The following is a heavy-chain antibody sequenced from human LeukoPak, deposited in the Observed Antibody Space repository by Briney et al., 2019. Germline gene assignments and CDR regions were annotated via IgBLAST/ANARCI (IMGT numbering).Heavy chain of an antibody. CDR2: FRGTGDST. D-gene: IGHD1-1*01. V-gene: IGHV3-23*01. Sequence: GGSLRLSCAASGFTFTSIAMSGGRQAPGEGLEWVSTFRGTGDSTTYAAPAKSRFISSRDQSKNMLSLQMTGLSAAHTAIYSWAKGQELDDGVFDSWGQGTLVTVSS. CDR3: AKGQELDDGVFDS. CDR1: GFTFTSIA. J-gene: IGHJ4*02.